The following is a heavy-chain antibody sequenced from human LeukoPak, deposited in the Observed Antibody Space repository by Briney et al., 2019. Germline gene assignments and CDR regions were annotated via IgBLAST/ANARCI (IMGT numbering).Heavy chain of an antibody. V-gene: IGHV1-69*05. CDR3: ARDNSGWYYFDY. D-gene: IGHD6-19*01. CDR1: GGTFSSYA. Sequence: SVKVSCKASGGTFSSYAISWVRQAPGQGLEWMGRIIPIFGTANYAQKFQGRVTITTDESTSTACMELSSLRSEDTAVYYCARDNSGWYYFDYWGQGTLVTVSS. CDR2: IIPIFGTA. J-gene: IGHJ4*02.